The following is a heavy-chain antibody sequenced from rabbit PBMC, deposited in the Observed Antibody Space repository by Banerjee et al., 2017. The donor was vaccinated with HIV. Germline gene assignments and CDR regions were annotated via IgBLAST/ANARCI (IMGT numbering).Heavy chain of an antibody. D-gene: IGHD6-1*01. Sequence: QSLEESGGDLVKPGTSLTLTCTASGFSFSSSYHMCWVRQAPGKGLEWIACIYAGSSGTTYYASWAKGRFTISKTSSMTVTLQMSRLTAADTATYFCARRDYIDGYAGDGYEAPLDLWGQGTLVTVS. CDR3: ARRDYIDGYAGDGYEAPLDL. J-gene: IGHJ3*01. CDR2: IYAGSSGTT. CDR1: GFSFSSSYH. V-gene: IGHV1S40*01.